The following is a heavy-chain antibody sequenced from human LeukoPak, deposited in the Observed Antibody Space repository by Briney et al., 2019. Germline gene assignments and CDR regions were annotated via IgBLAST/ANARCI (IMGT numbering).Heavy chain of an antibody. Sequence: GGSLRLSCAASGFIFSNDAMHWVRQAPGKGLEWVSAISGSGGSTYYADSVKGRFAVSRDNSKNTLYLQMNSLRADDTAVYYCAKGGSFQTYYYGMDVWGQGTTVTVSS. D-gene: IGHD3-10*01. V-gene: IGHV3-23*01. J-gene: IGHJ6*02. CDR3: AKGGSFQTYYYGMDV. CDR2: ISGSGGST. CDR1: GFIFSNDA.